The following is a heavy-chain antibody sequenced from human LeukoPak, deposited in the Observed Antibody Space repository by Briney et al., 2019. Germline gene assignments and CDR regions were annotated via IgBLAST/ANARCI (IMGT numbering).Heavy chain of an antibody. Sequence: SETLSLTCTVSGGSISSYYWSWIRQPPGKGLEWIGYIYDSGSTDYNPSLKSRATISLYTSKNQFSLRLSSVTAADTAVYYCARDVEMATVGSYFYAMDVWGQGTTVTVS. J-gene: IGHJ6*02. CDR1: GGSISSYY. D-gene: IGHD5-24*01. CDR2: IYDSGST. CDR3: ARDVEMATVGSYFYAMDV. V-gene: IGHV4-59*01.